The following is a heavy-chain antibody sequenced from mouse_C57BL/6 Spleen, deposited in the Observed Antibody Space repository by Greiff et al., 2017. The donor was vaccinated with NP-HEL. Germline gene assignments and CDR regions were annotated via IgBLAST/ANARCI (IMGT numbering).Heavy chain of an antibody. V-gene: IGHV1-69*01. CDR3: ARVRLLRYFDY. J-gene: IGHJ2*01. Sequence: QVQLKQSGAELVMPGASVKLSCKASGYTFTSYWMHWVKQRPGQGLEWIGEIDPSDSYTNYNQKFKGKSTLTVDKSSSTAYMQLSSLTSEDSAVYYCARVRLLRYFDYWGQGTTLTVSS. D-gene: IGHD2-3*01. CDR1: GYTFTSYW. CDR2: IDPSDSYT.